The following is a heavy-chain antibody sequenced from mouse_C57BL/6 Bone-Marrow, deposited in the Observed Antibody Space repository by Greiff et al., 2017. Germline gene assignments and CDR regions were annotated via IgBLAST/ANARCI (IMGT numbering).Heavy chain of an antibody. J-gene: IGHJ2*01. D-gene: IGHD4-1*01. V-gene: IGHV1-80*01. CDR2: IYPGDGDT. Sequence: VQLQQSGPELVKPGASVKISCKASGYTFTDYYMNWVKQRPGKGLEWIGQIYPGDGDTNYNGKFKGKATLTADKSSSTAYMQLSSLTSEDSAVYFGARWGASWDPFDYWGQGTTLTVSS. CDR1: GYTFTDYY. CDR3: ARWGASWDPFDY.